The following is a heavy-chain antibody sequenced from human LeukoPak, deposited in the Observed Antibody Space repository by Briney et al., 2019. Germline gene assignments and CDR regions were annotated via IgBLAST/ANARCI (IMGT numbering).Heavy chain of an antibody. Sequence: GGSLRLSCAASGFTFSSYAMNWVRQAPGKGLEWVSAISGSSGRTYYADFVKGRFTISRDTSKNTLYLQMNSLRAGDTAIDFCSTPARTDYTDYWGQGTLVTVSS. J-gene: IGHJ4*02. V-gene: IGHV3-23*01. CDR2: ISGSSGRT. CDR1: GFTFSSYA. D-gene: IGHD1-14*01. CDR3: STPARTDYTDY.